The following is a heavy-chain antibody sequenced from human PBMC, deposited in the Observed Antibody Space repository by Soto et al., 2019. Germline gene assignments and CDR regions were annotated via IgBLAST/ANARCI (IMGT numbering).Heavy chain of an antibody. CDR2: INLSADRT. CDR3: VRDPSSGYRSFDY. Sequence: ASVKVSCKSSGYIFTNYYIHGVRQAPGQGLEWMGIINLSADRTSYAQKFQGRFTVTMDTSTSTVYMELGSLRSEDTAVYYCVRDPSSGYRSFDYWGQGTLVTVSS. D-gene: IGHD3-22*01. J-gene: IGHJ4*02. CDR1: GYIFTNYY. V-gene: IGHV1-46*03.